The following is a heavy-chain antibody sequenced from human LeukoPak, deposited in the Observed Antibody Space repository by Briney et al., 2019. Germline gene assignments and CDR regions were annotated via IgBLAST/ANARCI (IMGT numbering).Heavy chain of an antibody. D-gene: IGHD3-10*01. CDR3: AKALGRYYFDY. J-gene: IGHJ4*02. CDR2: ISWNSGSR. V-gene: IGHV3-9*01. CDR1: GFTFDDYA. Sequence: SGGSLRLSCAASGFTFDDYAMHWVRQAPGKGLEWVSGISWNSGSRGYADSVKGRFTISRDNAKNSLYLQMNSLRAEDTALYYCAKALGRYYFDYWGQGTLVTVSP.